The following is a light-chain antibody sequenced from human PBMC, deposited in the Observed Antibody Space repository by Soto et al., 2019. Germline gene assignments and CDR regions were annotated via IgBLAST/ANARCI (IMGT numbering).Light chain of an antibody. CDR3: HQYGSSPLT. J-gene: IGKJ3*01. CDR1: QSVTSSY. Sequence: IVLTQSPGTLSLSPGERATLTCRASQSVTSSYLAWYQQKPGQAPRLLMYGASSRATGIPDRFSGSGSGTDFTLTISRLEPEDFAVYSCHQYGSSPLTFGPGTKVDIK. CDR2: GAS. V-gene: IGKV3-20*01.